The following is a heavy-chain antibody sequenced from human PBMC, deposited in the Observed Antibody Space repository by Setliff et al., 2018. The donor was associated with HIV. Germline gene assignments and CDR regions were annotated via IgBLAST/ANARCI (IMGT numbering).Heavy chain of an antibody. D-gene: IGHD5-12*01. V-gene: IGHV4-59*08. CDR1: GDSIRGYY. CDR2: VFYTGFS. CDR3: ARQMPIPGIAITPVDY. J-gene: IGHJ4*02. Sequence: SETLSLTCTVSGDSIRGYYWSWIRQPPGKGLEWMGYVFYTGFSAYNPSLKSRLTISVDTSKNQVSLTLTSVTAADTAVYYCARQMPIPGIAITPVDYWGQGALVTVSS.